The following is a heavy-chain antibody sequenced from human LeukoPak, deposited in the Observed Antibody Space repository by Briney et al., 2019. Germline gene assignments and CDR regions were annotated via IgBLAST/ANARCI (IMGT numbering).Heavy chain of an antibody. Sequence: PSETLSLTCTVSGGSISSYYWSWIRQPPGKGLEWIGYIYYSGSTNYNPSLKSRVTISVDTSKNQFSPKLSSVTAADTAVYYCARDSSPSPLTGYNYGMDVWGQGTTATVSS. V-gene: IGHV4-59*01. CDR1: GGSISSYY. J-gene: IGHJ6*02. CDR2: IYYSGST. D-gene: IGHD3-9*01. CDR3: ARDSSPSPLTGYNYGMDV.